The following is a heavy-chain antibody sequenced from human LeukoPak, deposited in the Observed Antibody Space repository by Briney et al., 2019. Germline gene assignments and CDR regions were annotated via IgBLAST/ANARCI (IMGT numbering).Heavy chain of an antibody. CDR3: ARTNSSSWYLNWFDP. V-gene: IGHV4-31*03. J-gene: IGHJ5*02. CDR2: IYYSGST. D-gene: IGHD6-13*01. CDR1: GGSISSGVYY. Sequence: SQTLSLTCTVSGGSISSGVYYWSWIRQHPGKGLEWIGYIYYSGSTYYNPSLKSRVTISVDTSKNQFSLKLSSVTAADTAVYYCARTNSSSWYLNWFDPWGQGTLVTVSS.